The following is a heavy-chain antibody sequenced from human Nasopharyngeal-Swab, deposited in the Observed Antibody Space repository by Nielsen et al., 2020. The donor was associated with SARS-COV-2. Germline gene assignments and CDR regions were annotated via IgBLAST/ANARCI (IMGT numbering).Heavy chain of an antibody. D-gene: IGHD3-9*01. CDR2: ISSSSSTI. CDR1: GFTFSSYS. Sequence: GGSLRLSCAASGFTFSSYSMNWVRQAPGKGLEWVSYISSSSSTIYYADSVKGRFTISRDNAKNSLYLKMNSLRAEDTAVYYCARDDRYYDILTGYLPHYGMDVWGQGTTVTVSS. CDR3: ARDDRYYDILTGYLPHYGMDV. V-gene: IGHV3-48*01. J-gene: IGHJ6*02.